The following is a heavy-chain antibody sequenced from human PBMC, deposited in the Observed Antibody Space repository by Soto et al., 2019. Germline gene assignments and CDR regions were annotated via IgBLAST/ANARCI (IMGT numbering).Heavy chain of an antibody. V-gene: IGHV1-46*01. J-gene: IGHJ4*02. CDR3: ARVRYSTGWNDY. CDR2: INPSGGGT. D-gene: IGHD6-19*01. Sequence: ASVKVSCKASGYTCTNYNMHWVRQAPGQGLEWMGVINPSGGGTSYAQKFQGRVTMTRDTSTSTVSMELSSLRFDDTAVYYCARVRYSTGWNDYWGQGTLVTVSS. CDR1: GYTCTNYN.